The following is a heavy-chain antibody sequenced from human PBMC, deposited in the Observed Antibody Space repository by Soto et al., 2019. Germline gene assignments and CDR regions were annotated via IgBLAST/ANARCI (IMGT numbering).Heavy chain of an antibody. CDR2: MNPSSGNT. V-gene: IGHV1-8*01. CDR3: AREHSSSWRFDY. J-gene: IGHJ4*02. Sequence: QVQLVQSGAEVKKPGASVKVSCKASGYTFTSYDINWVRQATGQGLEWMGWMNPSSGNTGYTQKFQGRVTMTRNTSISTAYMELSSLRSEDTAVYYCAREHSSSWRFDYWGQGTLVTVSS. CDR1: GYTFTSYD. D-gene: IGHD6-13*01.